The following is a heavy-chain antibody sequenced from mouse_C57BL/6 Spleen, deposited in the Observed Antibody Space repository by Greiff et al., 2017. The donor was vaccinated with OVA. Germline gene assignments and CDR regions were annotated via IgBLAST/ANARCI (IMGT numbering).Heavy chain of an antibody. CDR3: ARYYYGSSYGYYAMDY. CDR1: GYTFTSYW. J-gene: IGHJ4*01. Sequence: VKLQQPGAELVKPGASVKMSCKASGYTFTSYWITWVKQRPGQGLEWIGDIYPGSGSTNYNEKFKSKATLTVDTSSSTAYMQLSSLTSEDSAVYYCARYYYGSSYGYYAMDYWGQGTSVTVSS. D-gene: IGHD1-1*01. CDR2: IYPGSGST. V-gene: IGHV1-55*01.